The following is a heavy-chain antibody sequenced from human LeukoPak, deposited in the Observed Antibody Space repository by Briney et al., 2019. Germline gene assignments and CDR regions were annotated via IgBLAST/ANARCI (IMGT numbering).Heavy chain of an antibody. Sequence: GGSLRLSCAASGFTFSSYAMHWVRQAPGKGLEWVAVISYDGSNKYYADSVKGRFTISRDNSKNTLYLQMNSLRAEDTAVYYCARDFHYYDSSGYYLLWGQGTLVTVSS. D-gene: IGHD3-22*01. CDR2: ISYDGSNK. J-gene: IGHJ4*02. CDR3: ARDFHYYDSSGYYLL. CDR1: GFTFSSYA. V-gene: IGHV3-30*04.